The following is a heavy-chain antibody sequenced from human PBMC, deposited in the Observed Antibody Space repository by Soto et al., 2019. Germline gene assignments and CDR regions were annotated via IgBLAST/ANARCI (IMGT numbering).Heavy chain of an antibody. CDR1: GFGFSTHA. J-gene: IGHJ4*02. V-gene: IGHV3-23*01. CDR3: TTVFEY. CDR2: ITNTGITT. Sequence: PGGSLRLSCAASGFGFSTHALSWVRQAPGKGLEWLSSITNTGITTHYADSVKGRFTISRDNAENTLYLQMNSLRAEDTAVYYCTTVFEYWGQGTPVTVSS.